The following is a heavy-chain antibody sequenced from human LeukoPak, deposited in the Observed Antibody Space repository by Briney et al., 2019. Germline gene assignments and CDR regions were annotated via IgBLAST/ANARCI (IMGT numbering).Heavy chain of an antibody. Sequence: PSETLSLTCAVYGGSFSDYYWSWIRQPPGKGLEWIGEINHSGSTNYNPSLKSRVTISVDTSKNQFSLKLSSVTAADTAVYYCARQYSSGRIFDYWGQGTLVTVPS. CDR3: ARQYSSGRIFDY. CDR2: INHSGST. CDR1: GGSFSDYY. V-gene: IGHV4-34*01. D-gene: IGHD6-19*01. J-gene: IGHJ4*02.